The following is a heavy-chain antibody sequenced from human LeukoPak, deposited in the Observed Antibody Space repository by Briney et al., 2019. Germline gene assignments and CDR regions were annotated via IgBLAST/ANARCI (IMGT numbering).Heavy chain of an antibody. V-gene: IGHV3-74*01. D-gene: IGHD6-19*01. Sequence: GGSLRLSCAASGFTFSTSWMSWVRQAPGKGLVWVSRINNDGSTTAYADSVKGRFTISRDNTKNTLYLQMNSLRAEDTAVYYCARTYSSFDYWGQGTLVTVSS. J-gene: IGHJ4*02. CDR1: GFTFSTSW. CDR2: INNDGSTT. CDR3: ARTYSSFDY.